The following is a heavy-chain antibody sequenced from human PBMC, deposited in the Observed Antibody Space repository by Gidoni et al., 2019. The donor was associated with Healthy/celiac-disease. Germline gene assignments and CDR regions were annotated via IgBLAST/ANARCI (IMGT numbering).Heavy chain of an antibody. J-gene: IGHJ4*02. V-gene: IGHV4-34*01. CDR2: INHSGST. Sequence: QVQLQPWGAGLLQPSETLSLTCAVYGGSFSGYYWSWIRQPPGKGLEWIGEINHSGSTNYNPSLKSLVTISVDTSKNQFSLKLSSVTAADTAVYYCARVAYDYWGQGTLVTVSS. CDR1: GGSFSGYY. CDR3: ARVAYDY.